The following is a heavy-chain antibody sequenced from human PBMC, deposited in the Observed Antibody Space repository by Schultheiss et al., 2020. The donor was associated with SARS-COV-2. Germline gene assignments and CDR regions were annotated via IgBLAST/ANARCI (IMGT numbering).Heavy chain of an antibody. CDR3: AKSLASDWDTDALDV. CDR2: IGARGTGT. J-gene: IGHJ3*01. D-gene: IGHD1-26*01. CDR1: GFTFSSYW. V-gene: IGHV3-23*01. Sequence: GGSLRLSCAASGFTFSSYWMSWVRQAPGKGLEWISGIGARGTGTHYADSVKGRFTVFRDNSKNTLYLQMNTLRADDTAVYYCAKSLASDWDTDALDVWGQGTMVTVSS.